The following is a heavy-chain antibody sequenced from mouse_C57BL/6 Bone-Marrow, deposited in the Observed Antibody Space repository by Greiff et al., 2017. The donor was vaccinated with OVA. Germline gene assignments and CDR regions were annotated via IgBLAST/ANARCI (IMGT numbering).Heavy chain of an antibody. CDR2: IYPGSGST. CDR3: APYEGDY. Sequence: QVHVKQPGAELVKPGASVKMSCKASGYTFTSYWITWVKQRPGQGLEWIGDIYPGSGSTNYNEKFKSKATLTVDTSSSTAYMQLSSLTSEDSAVYYCAPYEGDYWGQGTSVTVSS. J-gene: IGHJ4*01. V-gene: IGHV1-55*01. D-gene: IGHD2-12*01. CDR1: GYTFTSYW.